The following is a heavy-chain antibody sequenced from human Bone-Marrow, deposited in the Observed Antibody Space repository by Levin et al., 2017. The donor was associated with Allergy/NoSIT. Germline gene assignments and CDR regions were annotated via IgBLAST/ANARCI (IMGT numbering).Heavy chain of an antibody. J-gene: IGHJ4*02. V-gene: IGHV3-30-3*01. Sequence: GGSLRLSCAGSGGALNNYAMHWVRQAPGKGLEWVAVISFDGANDYYADSVKGRFTISRDNSKNTLYLQMYNLRTEDTAVYYCARDLYYGGISGPFDYWGQGTLVTVSS. CDR3: ARDLYYGGISGPFDY. D-gene: IGHD4-23*01. CDR2: ISFDGAND. CDR1: GGALNNYA.